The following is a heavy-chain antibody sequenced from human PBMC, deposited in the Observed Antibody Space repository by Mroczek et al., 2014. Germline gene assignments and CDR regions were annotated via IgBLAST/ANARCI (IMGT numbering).Heavy chain of an antibody. CDR3: AKDINQDIAGEWDWFDP. CDR1: GFTFDDYA. CDR2: ISWNSGSI. Sequence: VQLVQSGGGLVQPGRSLRLSCAASGFTFDDYAMHWVRQAPGKGLEWVSGISWNSGSIGYADSVKGRFTISRDNAKNSLYLQMNSLRAEDTALYYCAKDINQDIAGEWDWFDPWGQGTLVTVSS. D-gene: IGHD2-15*01. V-gene: IGHV3-9*01. J-gene: IGHJ5*02.